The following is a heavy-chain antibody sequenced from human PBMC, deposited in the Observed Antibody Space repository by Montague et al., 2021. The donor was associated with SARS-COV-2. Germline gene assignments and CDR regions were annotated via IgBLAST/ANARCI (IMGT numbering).Heavy chain of an antibody. V-gene: IGHV6-1*01. D-gene: IGHD5-18*01. CDR2: TYYRSKWYN. CDR3: ARDTRIQLWFDRDYYYGMDV. Sequence: PALVKPTQTLTLACAISGDSVSSNSAAWNWIRQSPSRGLEWLGRTYYRSKWYNDYAVSVKSRITINPDTSKNQFSLQLNSVTPEDTAVYYCARDTRIQLWFDRDYYYGMDVWGQGTTVTVSS. J-gene: IGHJ6*02. CDR1: GDSVSSNSAA.